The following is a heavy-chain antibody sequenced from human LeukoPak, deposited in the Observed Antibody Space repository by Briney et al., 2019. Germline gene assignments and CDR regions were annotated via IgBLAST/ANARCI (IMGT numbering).Heavy chain of an antibody. CDR1: GGSISSYY. D-gene: IGHD5-18*01. Sequence: SETLSLTCTVSGGSISSYYWSWVRQPPGKGLEWIGYIYYSGSTDYNPSLKSRVTISVDTSQNQFSLRLSSVTAPDTAVYYCLRHTANRLQKGYYYCMDVWGKGTTVTVSS. J-gene: IGHJ6*03. CDR3: LRHTANRLQKGYYYCMDV. CDR2: IYYSGST. V-gene: IGHV4-59*01.